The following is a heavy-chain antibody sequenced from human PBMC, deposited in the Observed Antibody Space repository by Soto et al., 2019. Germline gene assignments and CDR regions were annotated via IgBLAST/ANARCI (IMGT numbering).Heavy chain of an antibody. Sequence: GGSLRLSCAASGFTFSSYGMHWVRQAPGKGLEWVAVIWYDGSNKYYADSVKGRFTISRDNSKNTLYLQMNSLRAEDTAVYYCARDAVITMIVAAMDVWGQGTTVTVSS. V-gene: IGHV3-33*01. CDR3: ARDAVITMIVAAMDV. CDR2: IWYDGSNK. CDR1: GFTFSSYG. J-gene: IGHJ6*02. D-gene: IGHD3-22*01.